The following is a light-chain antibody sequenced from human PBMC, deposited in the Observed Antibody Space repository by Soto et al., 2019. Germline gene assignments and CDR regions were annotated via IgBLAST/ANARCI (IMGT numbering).Light chain of an antibody. J-gene: IGLJ1*01. CDR2: DNY. CDR3: GTWDSSLSIYV. CDR1: SSNIGNNY. Sequence: QSVLTQPPSVSAAPGQKVTISCSGSSSNIGNNYVAWYQQLPGTAPKLLIYDNYKRPSGITDRFSGSKSDTSATLGITGPQTGDEADYYCGTWDSSLSIYVFGTGTKLTVL. V-gene: IGLV1-51*01.